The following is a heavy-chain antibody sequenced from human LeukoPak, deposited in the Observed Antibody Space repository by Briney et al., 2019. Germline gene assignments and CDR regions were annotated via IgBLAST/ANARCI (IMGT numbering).Heavy chain of an antibody. J-gene: IGHJ5*02. CDR1: GYIFTTYW. CDR3: ARLRFSSGWYTNWFDP. CDR2: IYPGDSNS. Sequence: GESLKISCKGSGYIFTTYWIGWVRQMPGKGLEWMGIIYPGDSNSRYSPSFQGQVTISADKSISTAYLQWSSLKASDTAMYYCARLRFSSGWYTNWFDPWGQGTLVTVSS. V-gene: IGHV5-51*01. D-gene: IGHD6-19*01.